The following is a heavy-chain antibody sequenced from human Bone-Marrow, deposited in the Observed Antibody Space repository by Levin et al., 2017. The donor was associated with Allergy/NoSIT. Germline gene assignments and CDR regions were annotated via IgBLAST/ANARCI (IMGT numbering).Heavy chain of an antibody. D-gene: IGHD3-9*01. CDR3: AREAPPPPLRYLDWLLEGSTFFDY. CDR1: GGSISSGSYY. Sequence: SETLSLTCTVSGGSISSGSYYWSWIRQPAGKGLEWIGRIYTSGSTNYNPSLKSRVTISVDTSKNQFSLKLSSVTAADTAVYYCAREAPPPPLRYLDWLLEGSTFFDYWGQGTLVTVSS. J-gene: IGHJ4*02. V-gene: IGHV4-61*02. CDR2: IYTSGST.